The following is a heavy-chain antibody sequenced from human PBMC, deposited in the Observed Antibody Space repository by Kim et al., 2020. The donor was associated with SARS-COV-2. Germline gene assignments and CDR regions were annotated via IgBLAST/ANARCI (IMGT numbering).Heavy chain of an antibody. CDR3: AKGRGGSYFDAFDI. D-gene: IGHD1-26*01. J-gene: IGHJ3*02. V-gene: IGHV3-30*02. Sequence: CAHSVKGRVTIHRDNSNNTLDLQMNGLRADDTAVYYCAKGRGGSYFDAFDIWGQGTMVTVSS.